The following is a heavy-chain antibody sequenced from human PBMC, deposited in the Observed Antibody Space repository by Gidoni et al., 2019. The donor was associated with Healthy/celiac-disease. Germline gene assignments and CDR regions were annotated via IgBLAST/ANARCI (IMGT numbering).Heavy chain of an antibody. J-gene: IGHJ4*02. CDR3: AKDSCSGGSCYFDY. V-gene: IGHV3-30*18. CDR2: ISYDGSNK. Sequence: QVQLVESGGGVVQPGRSLRLSCAASGFTFSSYGMHWVRQAPGKGLGWVAVISYDGSNKYYADSVKGRFTISRDNSKNTLYLQMNSLRAEDTAVYYCAKDSCSGGSCYFDYWGQGTLVTASS. CDR1: GFTFSSYG. D-gene: IGHD2-15*01.